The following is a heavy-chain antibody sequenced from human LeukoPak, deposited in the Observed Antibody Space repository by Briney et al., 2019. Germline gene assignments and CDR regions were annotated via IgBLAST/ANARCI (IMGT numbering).Heavy chain of an antibody. CDR3: ARWNEGFDY. Sequence: SETLSLTCTVSGGSISYYYWSWIRQPPGKGLEWIGYIYYSGSTNYNPSLKSRVTISVDTSKNRFSLKLSSVTAADTAVYYCARWNEGFDYWGQGTLVTVSS. CDR1: GGSISYYY. D-gene: IGHD1-1*01. J-gene: IGHJ4*02. V-gene: IGHV4-59*01. CDR2: IYYSGST.